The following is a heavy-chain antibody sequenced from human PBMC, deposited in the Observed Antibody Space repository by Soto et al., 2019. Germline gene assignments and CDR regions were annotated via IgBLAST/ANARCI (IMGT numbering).Heavy chain of an antibody. CDR1: GGTFSSYA. D-gene: IGHD2-2*01. Sequence: QVQLVQSGAEVKKPGSSVKVSCKASGGTFSSYAISWVRQAPGQGLEWMGGIIPIFGTANYAQKFQGRVTITADESTSTAYMELSSLRSEDMAVYYCARGGNIVVVPAALYYYGMDVWGQGTTVTVSS. V-gene: IGHV1-69*01. CDR2: IIPIFGTA. J-gene: IGHJ6*02. CDR3: ARGGNIVVVPAALYYYGMDV.